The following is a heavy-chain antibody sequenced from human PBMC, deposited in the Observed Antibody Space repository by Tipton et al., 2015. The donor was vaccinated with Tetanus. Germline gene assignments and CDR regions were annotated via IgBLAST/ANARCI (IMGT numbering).Heavy chain of an antibody. CDR3: ARHQGGSFAPFDY. CDR1: GCSIRGGTFY. J-gene: IGHJ4*02. Sequence: LRLSCTVSGCSIRGGTFYWGWIRQPPGKGLEWIGSIYESGDTYYIPSLKSRVTISVDTAKNQFSLNRSSMAAADTGGYYCARHQGGSFAPFDYWGRGNLVTVSS. V-gene: IGHV4-39*01. D-gene: IGHD2-15*01. CDR2: IYESGDT.